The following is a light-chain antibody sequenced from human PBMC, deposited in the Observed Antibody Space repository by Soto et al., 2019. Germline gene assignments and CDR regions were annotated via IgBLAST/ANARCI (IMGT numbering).Light chain of an antibody. CDR1: QSVSNN. CDR3: QQYNIWPPWT. J-gene: IGKJ1*01. V-gene: IGKV3-15*01. CDR2: DAS. Sequence: ILMTQSPATLSVSPGERATLSCRASQSVSNNLAWYQQKPGQAPRLLIYDASTRATGIPARFSGSGSGTELNLTISGLQSEDVAVYYCQQYNIWPPWTFGQGTKVEVK.